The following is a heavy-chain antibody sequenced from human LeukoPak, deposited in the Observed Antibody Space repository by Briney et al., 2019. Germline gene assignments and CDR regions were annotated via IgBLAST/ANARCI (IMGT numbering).Heavy chain of an antibody. CDR3: ARLSVIVGAALEYYYYYMDV. J-gene: IGHJ6*03. V-gene: IGHV4-61*02. CDR1: GGSISSGSYY. CDR2: IYTSGST. D-gene: IGHD1-26*01. Sequence: SQTLSLTCTVSGGSISSGSYYWSWIRQPAGKGLEWIGRIYTSGSTNYNPSLKSRVTISADKSKNQVSLRLTSVTAADTAVYYCARLSVIVGAALEYYYYYMDVWGQGTTVTVSS.